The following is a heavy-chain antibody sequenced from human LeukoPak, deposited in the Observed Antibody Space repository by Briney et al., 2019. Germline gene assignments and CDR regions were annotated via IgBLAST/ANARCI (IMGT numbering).Heavy chain of an antibody. V-gene: IGHV4-39*01. J-gene: IGHJ4*02. D-gene: IGHD3-22*01. CDR1: GGSISSSSYY. CDR3: ARRRTRDYYDSSGYYPSFDY. Sequence: SETLSLTCTVSGGSISSSSYYWGWIRQPPGKGLEWIGSNYYSGSTYYNPSLKSRVTIPVDTSKNQFSLKLSSVTAADTAVYYCARRRTRDYYDSSGYYPSFDYWGQGTLVTVSS. CDR2: NYYSGST.